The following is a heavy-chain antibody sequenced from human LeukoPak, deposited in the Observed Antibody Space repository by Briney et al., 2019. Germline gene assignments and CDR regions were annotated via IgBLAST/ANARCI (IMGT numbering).Heavy chain of an antibody. V-gene: IGHV1-2*02. CDR3: ARERGYCSSTSCYTSDAFDI. CDR2: INPNSGGT. CDR1: GYTFTGYY. Sequence: ASVKVSCKASGYTFTGYYMHWVRQAPGQGLEWMGWINPNSGGTNYAQKFQGRVTMTRDTSISTAYMDLSRLRSDDTAVYYCARERGYCSSTSCYTSDAFDIWGQGTMVTVSS. D-gene: IGHD2-2*02. J-gene: IGHJ3*02.